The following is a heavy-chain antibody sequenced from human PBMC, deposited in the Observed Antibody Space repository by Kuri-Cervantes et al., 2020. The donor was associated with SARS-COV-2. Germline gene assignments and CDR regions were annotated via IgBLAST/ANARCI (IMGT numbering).Heavy chain of an antibody. CDR1: GFIFSTCG. Sequence: GESLKISCAASGFIFSTCGMHWVRQAPGKGLEWVAFIRYDGSESHYGSSVKGRVTISRDSAKNSLNLQMNSLRAEDTAVYYCASDRVSSKIYYYYYYMDVWGQGTLVTVSS. D-gene: IGHD1-26*01. CDR2: IRYDGSES. J-gene: IGHJ6*03. V-gene: IGHV3-30*02. CDR3: ASDRVSSKIYYYYYYMDV.